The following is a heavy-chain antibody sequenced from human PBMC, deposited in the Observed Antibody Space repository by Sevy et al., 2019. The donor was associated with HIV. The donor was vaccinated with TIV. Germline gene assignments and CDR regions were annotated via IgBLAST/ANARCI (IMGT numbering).Heavy chain of an antibody. CDR2: ISDDGVGK. Sequence: GGSLRLSCAASGIMHWVRQAPGRGLEWVAGISDDGVGKYYLDSVKGRLIVSRDNSQNKVYLEINSLRTEDTAVYYCAGEGGSSGRCGYFHYWALGTLVTVSS. J-gene: IGHJ4*02. V-gene: IGHV3-30*04. CDR3: AGEGGSSGRCGYFHY. CDR1: GI. D-gene: IGHD3-22*01.